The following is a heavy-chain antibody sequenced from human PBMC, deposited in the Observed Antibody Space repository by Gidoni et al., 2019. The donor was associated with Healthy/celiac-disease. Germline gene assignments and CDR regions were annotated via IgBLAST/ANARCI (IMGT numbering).Heavy chain of an antibody. V-gene: IGHV4-31*03. CDR3: AREMDDSSLVWFDP. D-gene: IGHD3-22*01. CDR1: GGSISRGGYY. Sequence: QVQLQESGPGLVKHSQTLSLTCTVSGGSISRGGYYWSWIRQHPGKGLEWIGYIYYSGSTYYNPSLKSRVTISVDTSKNQFSLKLSSVTAADTAVYYCAREMDDSSLVWFDPWGQGTLVTVSS. CDR2: IYYSGST. J-gene: IGHJ5*02.